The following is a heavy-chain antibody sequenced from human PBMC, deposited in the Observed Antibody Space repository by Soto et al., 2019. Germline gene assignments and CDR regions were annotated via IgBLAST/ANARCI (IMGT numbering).Heavy chain of an antibody. J-gene: IGHJ6*02. CDR3: AKLGYCISTSCPTHYGMAV. D-gene: IGHD2-2*01. V-gene: IGHV3-30*18. Sequence: QVQLVESGGGVVQPGRSLRLSCAASGFTFSNYGMHWVRQAPGKGLEWVAVISYDGSNEYYADSVKGRFTISRDNSKNTLYMQMNRLKADDTAVYYCAKLGYCISTSCPTHYGMAVWGQGTTVTVSS. CDR2: ISYDGSNE. CDR1: GFTFSNYG.